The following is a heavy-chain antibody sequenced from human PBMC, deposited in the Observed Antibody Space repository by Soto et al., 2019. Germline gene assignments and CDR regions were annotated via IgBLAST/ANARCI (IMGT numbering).Heavy chain of an antibody. Sequence: TSETLSLTCVVSGGPVSGDDLYWSWIRHLPGKGLEWIANVYHTGTTYYNPSLKSRVSMSVDTSQNQFSLILASVTAADTAVYYCARALVTDYNSRDYLYYVAMDVWGQGTSVTVSS. D-gene: IGHD3-22*01. CDR2: VYHTGTT. CDR3: ARALVTDYNSRDYLYYVAMDV. J-gene: IGHJ6*02. V-gene: IGHV4-31*02. CDR1: GGPVSGDDLY.